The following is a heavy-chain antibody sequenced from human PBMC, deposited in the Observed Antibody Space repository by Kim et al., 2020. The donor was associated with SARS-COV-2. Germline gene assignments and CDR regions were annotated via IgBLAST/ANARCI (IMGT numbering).Heavy chain of an antibody. CDR3: AVNANDGSGVGGFEY. CDR2: ISYDGSNK. Sequence: GGSLRLSCAASGFTFSSYGMHWVRQAPGKGLEWVAVISYDGSNKYYADSVKGRFTISRDNSKNTLYLQMNSLRAEDTAVYHCAVNANDGSGVGGFEYWGQGTLVTVSS. V-gene: IGHV3-33*05. D-gene: IGHD3-10*01. J-gene: IGHJ4*02. CDR1: GFTFSSYG.